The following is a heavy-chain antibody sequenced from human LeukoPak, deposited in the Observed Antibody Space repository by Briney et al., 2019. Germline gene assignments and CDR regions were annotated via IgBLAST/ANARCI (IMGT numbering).Heavy chain of an antibody. D-gene: IGHD5-24*01. J-gene: IGHJ4*02. Sequence: PSETLSLTCTVSGGSISSYYWSWIRQPPGKGLEWIGYIYYSGSTNYSPSLKSRVTISVDTSKNQFSLKLSSVTAADTAVYYCASLRDGYAPFDYWGQGTLVTVSS. V-gene: IGHV4-59*01. CDR1: GGSISSYY. CDR3: ASLRDGYAPFDY. CDR2: IYYSGST.